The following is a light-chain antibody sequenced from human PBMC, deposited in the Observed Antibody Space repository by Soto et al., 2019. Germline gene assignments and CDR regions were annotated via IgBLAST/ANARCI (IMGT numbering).Light chain of an antibody. V-gene: IGKV3-15*01. CDR2: AAC. J-gene: IGKJ4*01. Sequence: EIVMTQSPATLSVSPGERATLSCRASQSVSTNLAWYQQKPGQAPTLLIYAACVRATGIPARFSGSGSGTEFTLTITSLQSDDFAVYYSQQDAERPPILSFGGGTKVEIK. CDR1: QSVSTN. CDR3: QQDAERPPILS.